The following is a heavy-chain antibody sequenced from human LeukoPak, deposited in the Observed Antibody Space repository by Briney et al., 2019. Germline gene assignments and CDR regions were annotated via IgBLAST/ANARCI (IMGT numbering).Heavy chain of an antibody. Sequence: SETLSLXCTVSGGSISSYYWSWIRQPPGKGLEWIGYIYYSGSTNYNPSLKSRVTISVDTSKNQFSLKLSSVTAADTAVYYCARGLGGYDGLTGFDPWGQGTLVTVSS. CDR2: IYYSGST. J-gene: IGHJ5*02. V-gene: IGHV4-59*01. CDR3: ARGLGGYDGLTGFDP. CDR1: GGSISSYY. D-gene: IGHD5-12*01.